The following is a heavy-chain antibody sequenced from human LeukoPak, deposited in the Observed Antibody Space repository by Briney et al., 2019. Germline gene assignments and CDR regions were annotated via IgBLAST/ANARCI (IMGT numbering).Heavy chain of an antibody. J-gene: IGHJ4*02. CDR1: GGSISSYY. CDR2: IYTSGST. Sequence: PSETLSLTCTVSGGSISSYYWSWIRQPAGKGLEWIGRIYTSGSTNYNPSLKSRVTMSVDTSKNQFSLKLSSVTAADTAVYYCAREYSSSWYEYYFDYWGQGTLVTVSS. V-gene: IGHV4-4*07. D-gene: IGHD6-13*01. CDR3: AREYSSSWYEYYFDY.